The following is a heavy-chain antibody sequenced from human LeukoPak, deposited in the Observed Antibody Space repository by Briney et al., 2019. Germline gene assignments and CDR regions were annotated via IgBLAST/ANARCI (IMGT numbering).Heavy chain of an antibody. Sequence: GGSLRLSCAASGFTVSSNYMSWVRQAPRKGLEWVSVIYSGGSTYYADSVKGRFSISRDKSKNTLYLQMNSLRAEDTAVYYCITEGAYSGSYWVDYWGQGTLVTVSS. CDR2: IYSGGST. V-gene: IGHV3-66*01. D-gene: IGHD1-26*01. CDR1: GFTVSSNY. J-gene: IGHJ4*02. CDR3: ITEGAYSGSYWVDY.